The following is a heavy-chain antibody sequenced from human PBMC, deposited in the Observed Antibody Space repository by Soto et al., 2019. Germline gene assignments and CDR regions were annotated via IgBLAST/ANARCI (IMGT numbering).Heavy chain of an antibody. D-gene: IGHD6-6*01. CDR2: IYYSGST. CDR3: ARVQQLVPRHSYYYYGMDV. V-gene: IGHV4-31*03. Sequence: SSETLSLTCTVSVGSISSGGYYWSWIRQHPGKGLEWIGYIYYSGSTYYNPSLKSRVTISVDTSKNQFSLKLSSVTAADTAVYYCARVQQLVPRHSYYYYGMDVWGQGTTVTVSS. CDR1: VGSISSGGYY. J-gene: IGHJ6*02.